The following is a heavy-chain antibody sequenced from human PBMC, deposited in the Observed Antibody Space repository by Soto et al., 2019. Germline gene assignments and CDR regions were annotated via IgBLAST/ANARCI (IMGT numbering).Heavy chain of an antibody. J-gene: IGHJ4*02. CDR3: ASMGYHYGSGSYTIDY. D-gene: IGHD3-10*01. CDR2: INHSGST. CDR1: GGSFSGYY. Sequence: SETLSLTCAVYGGSFSGYYWSWIRQPPGKGLEWIGEINHSGSTNYNPSLKSRVTISVDTSKNQFSLKLRSVTAADTAVYYCASMGYHYGSGSYTIDYWGQGTLVTVSS. V-gene: IGHV4-34*01.